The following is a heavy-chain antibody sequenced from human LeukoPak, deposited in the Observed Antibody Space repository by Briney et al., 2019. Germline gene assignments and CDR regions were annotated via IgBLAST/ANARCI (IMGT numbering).Heavy chain of an antibody. V-gene: IGHV3-23*01. CDR2: ISSSGGST. D-gene: IGHD3-22*01. Sequence: GGSLRLSCTASGFTSGFSFSTYAMSWVRQAPGKGLEWVSTISSSGGSTYYADSVKGRFTISRDNSKNTLYLQMNSLRAEDTAVYYCAKGVFYYDSSAYYYTYYFDYWGQGTLVTVSS. J-gene: IGHJ4*02. CDR1: GFSFSTYA. CDR3: AKGVFYYDSSAYYYTYYFDY.